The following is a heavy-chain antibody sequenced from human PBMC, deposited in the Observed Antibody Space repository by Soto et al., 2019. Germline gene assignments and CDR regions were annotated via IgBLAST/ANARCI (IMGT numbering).Heavy chain of an antibody. D-gene: IGHD3-3*01. CDR1: GGSINGDTYY. Sequence: QLQLQESGPGLVNPSETLSLTCTVSGGSINGDTYYWGWIRQPPGKGLEWIGSSYYSGSTYYSPSFKSRVPISVDTSKNQVSLTLTSVTAADTAVYYCARRFLEWSTVDYWGQGTLVTVSS. V-gene: IGHV4-39*01. J-gene: IGHJ4*02. CDR2: SYYSGST. CDR3: ARRFLEWSTVDY.